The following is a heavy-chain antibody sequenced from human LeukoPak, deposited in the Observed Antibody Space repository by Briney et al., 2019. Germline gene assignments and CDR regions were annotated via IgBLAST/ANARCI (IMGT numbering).Heavy chain of an antibody. Sequence: GASVKVSCKASGYTFTSYGISWVRQAPGQGLEWMGWMNPNSGNTGYAQKFQGRVTITRNTSISTAYMELSSLRSEDTAVYYCASSGVYSQGAFDIWGQGTMVTVSS. CDR2: MNPNSGNT. D-gene: IGHD5-18*01. J-gene: IGHJ3*02. CDR1: GYTFTSYG. V-gene: IGHV1-8*03. CDR3: ASSGVYSQGAFDI.